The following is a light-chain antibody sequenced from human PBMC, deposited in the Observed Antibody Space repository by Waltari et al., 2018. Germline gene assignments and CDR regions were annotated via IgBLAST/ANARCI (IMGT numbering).Light chain of an antibody. V-gene: IGLV4-69*01. CDR2: VNSDGSH. J-gene: IGLJ3*02. CDR1: SGHSNNV. Sequence: QLVLPQSPSASASLRASVKLPCTLSSGHSNNVIAWLQQRPEKGPRYLMKVNSDGSHNKGDEIPDRFSGSSSGAERYLTISSLQSEDEADYFCQTGGHGTWVFGGGTKLTVL. CDR3: QTGGHGTWV.